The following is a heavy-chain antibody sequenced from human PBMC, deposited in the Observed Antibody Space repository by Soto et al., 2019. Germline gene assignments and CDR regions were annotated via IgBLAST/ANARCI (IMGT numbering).Heavy chain of an antibody. V-gene: IGHV4-59*01. D-gene: IGHD5-12*01. CDR2: IYYSGST. J-gene: IGHJ4*02. CDR3: ARFSGGDGYNYGFDY. CDR1: GGSISSYY. Sequence: SETLSLTCTVSGGSISSYYWSWIRQPPGKGLEWIGYIYYSGSTNYNPSLKSRVTISVDTSKNQFSLKLSSVTAADTAVYYCARFSGGDGYNYGFDYWGQGTLVTVSS.